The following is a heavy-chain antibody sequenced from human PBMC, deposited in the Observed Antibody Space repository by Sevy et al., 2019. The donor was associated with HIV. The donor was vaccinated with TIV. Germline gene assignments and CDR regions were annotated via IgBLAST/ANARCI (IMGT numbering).Heavy chain of an antibody. CDR2: INLDGSEK. D-gene: IGHD5-12*01. CDR1: GFTFSNYW. J-gene: IGHJ4*02. V-gene: IGHV3-7*01. CDR3: ARIEWLYFDY. Sequence: GGSLRLSCAASGFTFSNYWMSWVRQAPGKGLEWVANINLDGSEKYYVDSVKGRFTISRGNAKNSVYLQMNSLRAEDTAVYYCARIEWLYFDYWGQGNLVTVSS.